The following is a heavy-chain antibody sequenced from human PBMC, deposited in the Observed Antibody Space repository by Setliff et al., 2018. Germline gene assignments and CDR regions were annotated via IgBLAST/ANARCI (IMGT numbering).Heavy chain of an antibody. J-gene: IGHJ6*02. CDR2: IKRITDSGTT. CDR1: GFTFSDYY. CDR3: TTSPISSGWHSNFDYNMDV. D-gene: IGHD6-19*01. V-gene: IGHV3-15*01. Sequence: GSLRLSCAASGFTFSDYYMSWIRQAPGKGLEWVGRIKRITDSGTTDHAAPVKGRFTVSRDDSISTLYLQMNSLKTEDTAVYYCTTSPISSGWHSNFDYNMDVWGQGTTVTVSS.